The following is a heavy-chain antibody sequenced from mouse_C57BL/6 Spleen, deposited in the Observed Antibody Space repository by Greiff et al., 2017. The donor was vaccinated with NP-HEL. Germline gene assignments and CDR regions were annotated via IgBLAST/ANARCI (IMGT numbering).Heavy chain of an antibody. CDR1: GYTFTDYE. Sequence: QVQLKESGAELVRPGASVTLSCKASGYTFTDYEMHWVKQTPVHGLEWIGAIDPETGGTAYNQKFKGKAILTADKSSSTAYMELRSLTSEDSAVYYCTRCSNYVDYYAMDYWGQGTSVTVSS. CDR3: TRCSNYVDYYAMDY. V-gene: IGHV1-15*01. D-gene: IGHD2-5*01. J-gene: IGHJ4*01. CDR2: IDPETGGT.